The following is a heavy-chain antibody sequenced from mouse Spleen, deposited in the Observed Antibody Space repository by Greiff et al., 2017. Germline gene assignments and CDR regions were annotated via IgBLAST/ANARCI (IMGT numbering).Heavy chain of an antibody. CDR3: ANSNAYAMDY. V-gene: IGHV5-17*01. CDR1: GFTFSDYG. CDR2: ISSGSSTI. D-gene: IGHD2-5*01. Sequence: EVKLMESGGGLVKPGGSLKLSCAASGFTFSDYGMHWVRQAPEKGLEWVAYISSGSSTIYYADTVKGRFTISRDNAKNTLFLQMTSLRSEDTAMYYCANSNAYAMDYWGQGTSVTVSS. J-gene: IGHJ4*01.